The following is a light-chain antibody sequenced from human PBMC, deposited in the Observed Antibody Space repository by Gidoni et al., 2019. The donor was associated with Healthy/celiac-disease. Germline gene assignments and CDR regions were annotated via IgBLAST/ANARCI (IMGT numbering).Light chain of an antibody. J-gene: IGKJ4*01. CDR3: QQYNNWHPLT. CDR1: QSVSSN. V-gene: IGKV3-15*01. CDR2: GAS. Sequence: ILMLHSPATLSVSPGERATLSCRASQSVSSNLAWYQQTPGQAPRLLIYGASTRATGIPARFSGSGSGTEFTLTISSLQSEDFAVYYCQQYNNWHPLTFGGGTKVEIK.